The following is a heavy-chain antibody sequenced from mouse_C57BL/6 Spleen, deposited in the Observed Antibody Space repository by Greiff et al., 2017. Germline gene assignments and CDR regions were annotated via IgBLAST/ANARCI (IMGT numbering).Heavy chain of an antibody. V-gene: IGHV1-69*01. D-gene: IGHD1-1*01. CDR2: IDPSDSYT. J-gene: IGHJ2*01. CDR1: GYTFTSYW. Sequence: VQLQQPGAELVMPGASVKLSCKASGYTFTSYWMHWVKQRPGPGLEWIGEIDPSDSYTNYNQKFKGKSTLTVDKSSSTAYMQLSSLTSEASAVYYCARSRYYGSSRFDYWGQGTTLTVSS. CDR3: ARSRYYGSSRFDY.